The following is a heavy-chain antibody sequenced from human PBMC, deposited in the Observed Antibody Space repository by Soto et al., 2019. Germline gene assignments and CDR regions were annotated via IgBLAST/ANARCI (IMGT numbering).Heavy chain of an antibody. Sequence: PGASVKVSCKASGYTFASYAMHWVRQALGQRLEWMGWINAGNGNTKYSQKFQGRVTITRDTSASTAYMELSSLRSEDTAVYYCARHCGRKGYCSGGSLTVYYGMDVWGQGTTVTVSS. V-gene: IGHV1-3*01. CDR2: INAGNGNT. CDR3: ARHCGRKGYCSGGSLTVYYGMDV. D-gene: IGHD2-15*01. J-gene: IGHJ6*02. CDR1: GYTFASYA.